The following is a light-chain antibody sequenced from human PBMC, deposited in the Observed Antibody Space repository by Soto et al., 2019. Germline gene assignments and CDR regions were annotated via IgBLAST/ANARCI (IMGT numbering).Light chain of an antibody. Sequence: DIQITQTPSTLSASVGDRVTITCRASQSISSWLAWYQQKPGKAPKLLIYKASSLESGVPSRFSGSGSGTEFTLTISSLQPDDFATYYCQQHNSYSPVTFGPGTKVDIK. CDR1: QSISSW. V-gene: IGKV1-5*03. CDR2: KAS. J-gene: IGKJ3*01. CDR3: QQHNSYSPVT.